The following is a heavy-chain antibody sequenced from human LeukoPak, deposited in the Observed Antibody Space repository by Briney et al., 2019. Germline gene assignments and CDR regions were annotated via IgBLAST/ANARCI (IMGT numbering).Heavy chain of an antibody. D-gene: IGHD6-6*01. CDR2: ISYDGSNK. CDR1: GFTFSSYA. V-gene: IGHV3-30-3*01. CDR3: ARGVKSSSFTELLDYYYYMDV. Sequence: GRSLRLSCATSGFTFSSYAMHWVRQAPGKGLEWVAVISYDGSNKYYADSVKGRFTISRDNSKNTLYLQMNSLRAEDTAVYYCARGVKSSSFTELLDYYYYMDVWGKGTTVTVSS. J-gene: IGHJ6*03.